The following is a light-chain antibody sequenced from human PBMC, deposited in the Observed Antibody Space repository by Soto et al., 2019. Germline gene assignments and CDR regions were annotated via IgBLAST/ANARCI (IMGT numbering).Light chain of an antibody. V-gene: IGKV1-39*01. CDR1: QSVGTY. Sequence: DIQISQSPASVSEPVVDRATSTSRASQSVGTYLSWYQQKEGKAPKLLINVASTLQSGVPSRFSGSGSGTDFTLAISSLQPEDFATYYCQQSSSTPQTFGGGTKV. CDR3: QQSSSTPQT. J-gene: IGKJ4*01. CDR2: VAS.